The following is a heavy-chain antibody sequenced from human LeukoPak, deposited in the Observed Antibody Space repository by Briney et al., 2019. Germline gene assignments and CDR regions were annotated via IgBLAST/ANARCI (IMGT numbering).Heavy chain of an antibody. D-gene: IGHD3-9*01. CDR3: ARGFDDVLTAYYLFDY. CDR2: INSDGSST. Sequence: PGGSLRLSCAASGFTFSRYWMHWVRQAPGKGLVWVSRINSDGSSTSYVDSVKGRFTISRDNAKNTLYLQMNSLRAEDTAVYFCARGFDDVLTAYYLFDYWGQGILVTVSS. V-gene: IGHV3-74*01. CDR1: GFTFSRYW. J-gene: IGHJ4*02.